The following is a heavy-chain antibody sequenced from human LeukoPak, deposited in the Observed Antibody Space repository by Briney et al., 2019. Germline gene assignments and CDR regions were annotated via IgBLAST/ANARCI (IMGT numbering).Heavy chain of an antibody. D-gene: IGHD6-6*01. V-gene: IGHV4-39*01. Sequence: SGTLSLTCTVSGGSISSSSYYWGWIRQPPGKGLEWIGSIYYSGGTYYNPSLKSRVTISVDTSKNQFSLKLSSVTAADTAVYYCARRLSTYSSSPYFDYWGQGTLVTVSS. CDR2: IYYSGGT. CDR3: ARRLSTYSSSPYFDY. CDR1: GGSISSSSYY. J-gene: IGHJ4*02.